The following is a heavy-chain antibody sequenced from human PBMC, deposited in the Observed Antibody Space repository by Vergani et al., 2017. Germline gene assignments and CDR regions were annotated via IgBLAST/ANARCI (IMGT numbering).Heavy chain of an antibody. CDR2: ITWDGGTV. J-gene: IGHJ4*02. D-gene: IGHD4-11*01. Sequence: EVQLVESGGVVVQPGGSLRFSCAASGFTFDDFAMHWVRQVPGKRLEWVSLITWDGGTVYYADSVKGRFVISRDNNKNSLFLQMNDLKPEDSALYYCAKDKTGSNWHYFDSWGRGTLVAVTS. CDR1: GFTFDDFA. V-gene: IGHV3-43D*03. CDR3: AKDKTGSNWHYFDS.